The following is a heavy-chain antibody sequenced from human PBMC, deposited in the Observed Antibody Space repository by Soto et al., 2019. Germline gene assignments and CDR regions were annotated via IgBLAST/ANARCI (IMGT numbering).Heavy chain of an antibody. Sequence: QVQLVQSGAEVKQPGSSVKVSCKASGGIFSTYAISWLRQAPGQGLEWMGGIIPIFGTPNYAQMFPGRVTITADESTTTSYMELSRLKSEDTAVYYCARDRDDYGSGTYYNRIDFWGQGTLVTVSS. V-gene: IGHV1-69*01. D-gene: IGHD3-10*01. CDR2: IIPIFGTP. J-gene: IGHJ4*02. CDR3: ARDRDDYGSGTYYNRIDF. CDR1: GGIFSTYA.